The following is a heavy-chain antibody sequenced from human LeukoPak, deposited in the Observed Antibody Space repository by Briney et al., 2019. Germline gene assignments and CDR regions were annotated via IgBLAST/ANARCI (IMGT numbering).Heavy chain of an antibody. CDR3: ARAPVDGYCRCFDY. CDR1: GFTFSSYG. CDR2: IWYDGSNK. J-gene: IGHJ4*02. Sequence: PGGSLRLSCAASGFTFSSYGMHWVRQAPGKGLEWVAVIWYDGSNKYYADSVKGRFTISRDNSKNTLYLQMNSLRAEDTAVYYCARAPVDGYCRCFDYWGQGTLVTVSS. D-gene: IGHD5-24*01. V-gene: IGHV3-33*01.